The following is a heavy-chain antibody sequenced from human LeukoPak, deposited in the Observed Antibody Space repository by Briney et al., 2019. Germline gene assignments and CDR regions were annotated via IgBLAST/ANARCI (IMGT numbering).Heavy chain of an antibody. J-gene: IGHJ3*02. D-gene: IGHD6-13*01. Sequence: GGSLRLSCAASGFTFSSYAMSWVRQAPGKGLEWVSVISGSGGTTYYADSVKGRFTISRDNSKNTPYLQMNSLRAEDTAVYYCAKDKSSSWHFGFDIWGQGTMVTVSS. CDR1: GFTFSSYA. CDR2: ISGSGGTT. V-gene: IGHV3-23*01. CDR3: AKDKSSSWHFGFDI.